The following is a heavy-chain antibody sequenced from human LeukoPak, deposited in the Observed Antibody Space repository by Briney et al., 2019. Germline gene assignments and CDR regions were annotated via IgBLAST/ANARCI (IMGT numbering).Heavy chain of an antibody. V-gene: IGHV3-43*02. CDR2: ISGDGGRK. CDR1: GFAFNDYA. Sequence: GGSLRLSCAASGFAFNDYAMHWVRQAPGKGLEWVAFISGDGGRKYYADSVKGRFTISRDKSKNSMYLKMNSLRHKDTALYYCAKDMVPDHSSSQDYWGQGTLVTVSS. D-gene: IGHD6-6*01. J-gene: IGHJ4*02. CDR3: AKDMVPDHSSSQDY.